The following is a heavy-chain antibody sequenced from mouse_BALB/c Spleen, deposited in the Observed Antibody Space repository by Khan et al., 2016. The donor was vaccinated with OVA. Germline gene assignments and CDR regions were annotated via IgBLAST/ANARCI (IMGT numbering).Heavy chain of an antibody. CDR2: IWSGGST. CDR1: GFSLTSYG. D-gene: IGHD2-2*01. Sequence: VQLVESGPGLVQPSQSLSITCTVSGFSLTSYGVHWVRQSPGTGLEWLGVIWSGGSTDYNAAFISRLSISKDNSKSQVFFKMNSLQANDTAIYYVARRIGLSFFYTMDYWGQGTSVTVSS. V-gene: IGHV2-2*02. CDR3: ARRIGLSFFYTMDY. J-gene: IGHJ4*01.